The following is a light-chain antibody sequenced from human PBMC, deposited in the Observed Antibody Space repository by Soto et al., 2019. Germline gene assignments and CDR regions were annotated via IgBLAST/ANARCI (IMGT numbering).Light chain of an antibody. Sequence: DITTTQSPSSVSASVGDRVTITCRASQSISSYLNWYQQKPGKAPKLLIYAASSLQSGVPSRFSGSGSGTDFTLTISSRQPEDFATYYCQQSYSTPSITFGQGTRLEIK. CDR1: QSISSY. CDR2: AAS. CDR3: QQSYSTPSIT. J-gene: IGKJ5*01. V-gene: IGKV1-39*01.